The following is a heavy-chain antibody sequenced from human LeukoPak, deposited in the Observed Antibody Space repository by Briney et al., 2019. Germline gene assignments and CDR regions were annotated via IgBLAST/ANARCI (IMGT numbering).Heavy chain of an antibody. Sequence: GGSQRLSCAASGFIFSSYCMHWVRQAPGKGLVWVSRIDSDGSSTIYADSVKGRFTIPRDNAKNTLNLQMNSLRAEDTARYYCARSGATTPDYWGQGTLVIVSS. CDR1: GFIFSSYC. J-gene: IGHJ4*02. CDR2: IDSDGSST. D-gene: IGHD2-15*01. CDR3: ARSGATTPDY. V-gene: IGHV3-74*01.